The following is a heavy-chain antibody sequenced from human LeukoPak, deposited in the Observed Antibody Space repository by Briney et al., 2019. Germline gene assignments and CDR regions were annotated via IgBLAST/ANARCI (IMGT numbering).Heavy chain of an antibody. J-gene: IGHJ4*02. CDR3: TTATMIVSRYCFDY. V-gene: IGHV3-15*01. Sequence: GGSLRLSCAASGFTFSSYAMSWVRQAPGKGLEWVGRIKSKTDGGTTDYAAPVKGRFTISRDDPKNTLYLQMNSLKTEDTAVYYCTTATMIVSRYCFDYWGQGTLVTVSS. CDR1: GFTFSSYA. D-gene: IGHD3-22*01. CDR2: IKSKTDGGTT.